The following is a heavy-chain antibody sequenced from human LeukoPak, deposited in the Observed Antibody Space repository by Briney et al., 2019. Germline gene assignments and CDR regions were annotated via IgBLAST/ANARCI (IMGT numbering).Heavy chain of an antibody. Sequence: VASVKVSCKASGGTFSSYAISWVRQAPGQGLEWMGGIIPIFGTANYAQKFQGRVTITTDESTSTAYMELSSLRSEDTAVYYCARVVRDSSGYVPHYFDCWGQGTLVTVSS. J-gene: IGHJ4*02. CDR1: GGTFSSYA. CDR2: IIPIFGTA. D-gene: IGHD3-22*01. CDR3: ARVVRDSSGYVPHYFDC. V-gene: IGHV1-69*05.